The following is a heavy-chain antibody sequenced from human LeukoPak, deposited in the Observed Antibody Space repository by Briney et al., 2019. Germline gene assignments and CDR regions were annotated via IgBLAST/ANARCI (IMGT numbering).Heavy chain of an antibody. CDR1: EYRFTSYW. V-gene: IGHV5-51*01. CDR3: ATHGHTDCSGGSCYHSDWYFDL. D-gene: IGHD2-15*01. CDR2: IYPGDSDT. J-gene: IGHJ2*01. Sequence: GESLKISCKGSEYRFTSYWIGWVRQMAGKGLEWMGIIYPGDSDTRYSPSFRGQVTISADKSISTAYLQWSSLKASDTAMYSCATHGHTDCSGGSCYHSDWYFDLWGRGTQVTVSS.